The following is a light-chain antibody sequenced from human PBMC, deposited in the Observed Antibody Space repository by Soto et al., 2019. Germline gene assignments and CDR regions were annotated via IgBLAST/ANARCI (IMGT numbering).Light chain of an antibody. CDR3: QQYNHWPPGYT. Sequence: EIVMTQDPVSLSVSPGERVTLSCRASQAIRTNLAWYQQKVGQAPRLLIYGSSTRATGIPARLSGSGSGTEFTLTISSLQSEDFAVYYCQQYNHWPPGYTFGQGTRLEIK. CDR1: QAIRTN. J-gene: IGKJ5*01. CDR2: GSS. V-gene: IGKV3-15*01.